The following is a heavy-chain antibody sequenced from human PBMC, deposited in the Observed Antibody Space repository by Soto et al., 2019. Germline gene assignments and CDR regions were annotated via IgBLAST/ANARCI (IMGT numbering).Heavy chain of an antibody. V-gene: IGHV1-3*01. D-gene: IGHD6-6*01. CDR1: GYTFTSYA. J-gene: IGHJ4*02. CDR2: INPGDGNT. CDR3: ARGNDMYSRSSSVY. Sequence: ASVKVSCKASGYTFTSYAMHWVRQAPGQRLEWLGWINPGDGNTKYSQKFQGRVTITRDPSASTAYMELTSLRSEDTAVYYCARGNDMYSRSSSVYWGQGTLVTVSS.